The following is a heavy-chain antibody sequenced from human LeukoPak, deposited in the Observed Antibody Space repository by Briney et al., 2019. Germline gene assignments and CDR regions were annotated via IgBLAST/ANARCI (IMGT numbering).Heavy chain of an antibody. D-gene: IGHD3-10*01. CDR1: GYTFTDHY. CDR2: INPNSGGT. CDR3: ARVMVSLVRGDYFYFDY. J-gene: IGHJ4*02. Sequence: ASVKVSCKASGYTFTDHYIHWVRQAPGQGLEWMGRINPNSGGTNVAQEFQGRVTMTRDTSISTAYMELSGLRSDDTAMYYYARVMVSLVRGDYFYFDYWAQGTLVTVSS. V-gene: IGHV1-2*06.